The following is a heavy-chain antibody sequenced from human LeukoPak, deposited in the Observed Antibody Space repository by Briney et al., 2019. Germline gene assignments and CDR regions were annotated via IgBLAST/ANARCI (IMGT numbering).Heavy chain of an antibody. V-gene: IGHV4-39*07. J-gene: IGHJ5*02. D-gene: IGHD1-26*01. CDR1: GGSINSGTYL. CDR3: ARWVGNRNWFDP. Sequence: PSETLSLTCTVSGGSINSGTYLWGCIRQSPGKGLEWIGSISSRGNTYYNPSLKSRVTVSVDTSKNQFSLKVTSVTAADTAVYYCARWVGNRNWFDPWGQGTLVTVSS. CDR2: ISSRGNT.